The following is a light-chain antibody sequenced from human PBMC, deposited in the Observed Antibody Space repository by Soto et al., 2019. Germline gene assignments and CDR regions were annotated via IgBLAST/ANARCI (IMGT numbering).Light chain of an antibody. CDR1: KGISSC. Sequence: DIQMTQSPSSVSASVGDRVTITCRASKGISSCLAWYQQKPGKAPKLMIYAASSVQSGVPSRFSGSGSGTGLPFTSRSLQHKEFTSYYCQLANTCPITFGQGTRLEIK. CDR2: AAS. V-gene: IGKV1-12*01. J-gene: IGKJ5*01. CDR3: QLANTCPIT.